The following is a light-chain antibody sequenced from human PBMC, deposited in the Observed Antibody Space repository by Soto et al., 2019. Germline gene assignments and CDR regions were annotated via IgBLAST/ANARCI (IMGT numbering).Light chain of an antibody. Sequence: EIVLTQSPATLSLSPGERATLSCRASQSVSSYLAWYQQKPGQAPRLLIYDASNRATGIPARFSGSGSGTDFTPPISILEPEDLAVDYCQQSSNGWRFGQGNQVEIK. J-gene: IGKJ1*01. CDR3: QQSSNGWR. CDR2: DAS. CDR1: QSVSSY. V-gene: IGKV3-11*01.